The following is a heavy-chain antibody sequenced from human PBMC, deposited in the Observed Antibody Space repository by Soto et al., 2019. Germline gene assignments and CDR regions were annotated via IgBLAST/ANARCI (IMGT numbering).Heavy chain of an antibody. CDR2: MKTNSDDT. CDR3: ARQWSADGRCYGMDV. D-gene: IGHD6-13*01. V-gene: IGHV1-8*01. J-gene: IGHJ6*02. Sequence: SAKATCKDPGFRMNSYARRSPRQDTGQGLEWVGCMKTNSDDTRSAQKFRGRLTLTRDKTMRALYMTFSNLRPDDTAVYFCARQWSADGRCYGMDVWGQGTTVSLPS. CDR1: GFRMNSYA.